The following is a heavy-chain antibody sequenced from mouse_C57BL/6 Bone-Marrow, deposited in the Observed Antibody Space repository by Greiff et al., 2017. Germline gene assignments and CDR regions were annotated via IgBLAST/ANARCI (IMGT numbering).Heavy chain of an antibody. CDR1: GFTFSSYT. Sequence: EVQGVESGGGLVKPGGSLKLSCAASGFTFSSYTMSWVRQTPEKRLEWVATISGGGGNTYYPDSVKGRFTISRDNAKNTLYLQMSSLRSEDTALYYCASPLMVTTGFDAMDYWGQGTSVTVSS. CDR2: ISGGGGNT. J-gene: IGHJ4*01. CDR3: ASPLMVTTGFDAMDY. D-gene: IGHD2-2*01. V-gene: IGHV5-9*01.